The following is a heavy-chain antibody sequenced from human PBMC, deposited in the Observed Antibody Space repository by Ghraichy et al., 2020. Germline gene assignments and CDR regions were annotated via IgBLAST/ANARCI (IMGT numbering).Heavy chain of an antibody. Sequence: ASVKVSCKASGYTFTSYDINWVRQATGQGLEWMGWMNPNSGNTGYAQKFQGRVTMTRNTSISTAYMELSSLRSEDTAVYYCASSPNYYDSSGYRFDPWGQGTLVTVSS. V-gene: IGHV1-8*01. CDR2: MNPNSGNT. D-gene: IGHD3-22*01. CDR1: GYTFTSYD. CDR3: ASSPNYYDSSGYRFDP. J-gene: IGHJ5*02.